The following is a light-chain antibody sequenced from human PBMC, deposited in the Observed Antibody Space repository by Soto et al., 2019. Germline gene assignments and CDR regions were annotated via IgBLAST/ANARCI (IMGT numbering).Light chain of an antibody. CDR1: SSDVGGYNY. CDR3: SSYAGAHIV. CDR2: DVS. J-gene: IGLJ1*01. Sequence: QSVLTQPPSASWSPGQSVAISCTGTSSDVGGYNYVSWYQQYPGKAPKLMIYDVSKRPSGVPDRFSGSKSGNTASLTVSGLQAEDEADYYCSSYAGAHIVLGTGTKVTVL. V-gene: IGLV2-8*01.